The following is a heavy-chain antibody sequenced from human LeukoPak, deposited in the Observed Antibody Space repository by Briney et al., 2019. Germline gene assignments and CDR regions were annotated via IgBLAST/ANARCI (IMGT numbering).Heavy chain of an antibody. V-gene: IGHV5-51*01. J-gene: IGHJ6*03. CDR2: IYPGDSDT. CDR3: ARQGSGYSPTYYYYMDV. Sequence: GESLKISCKGSGYSFTSYWIDWGRQMPGKGLEWMGIIYPGDSDTRYSPSFQGQVTISADKSISTAYLQWSSLKASDTAMYYCARQGSGYSPTYYYYMDVWGKGTTVTISS. D-gene: IGHD5-18*01. CDR1: GYSFTSYW.